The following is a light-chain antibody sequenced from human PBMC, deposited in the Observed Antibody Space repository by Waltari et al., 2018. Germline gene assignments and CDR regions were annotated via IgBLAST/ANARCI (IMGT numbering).Light chain of an antibody. V-gene: IGLV2-8*01. CDR2: EVT. Sequence: QSALTQPPSASGSPGQSVTISCTGTSGDVGSYNYVSWYQHHPGEAPNLLIYEVTKRPAGVPGRFSGSKSGNTASLTVSGLQADDEADYYCSSYADTNNLVVFGGGTKLTVL. CDR1: SGDVGSYNY. J-gene: IGLJ2*01. CDR3: SSYADTNNLVV.